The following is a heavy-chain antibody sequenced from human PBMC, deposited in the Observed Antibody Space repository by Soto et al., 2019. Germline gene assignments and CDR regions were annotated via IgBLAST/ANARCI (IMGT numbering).Heavy chain of an antibody. CDR3: ARHFGYNGYAPNYFDF. Sequence: SEALSLTCTVSGGSISSSSYYWGWIRQPPGKGLEWIGSIYYSGSTYYNPSLKSRAIISVDTSKNEFSLKVSSVTAADTAVYYCARHFGYNGYAPNYFDFWGQGTLVTVSS. J-gene: IGHJ4*02. CDR2: IYYSGST. D-gene: IGHD5-12*01. CDR1: GGSISSSSYY. V-gene: IGHV4-39*01.